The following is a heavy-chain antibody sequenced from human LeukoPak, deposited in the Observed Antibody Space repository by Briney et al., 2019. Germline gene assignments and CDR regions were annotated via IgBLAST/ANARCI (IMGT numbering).Heavy chain of an antibody. V-gene: IGHV4-39*07. CDR3: ARVNRRYNGSPDFDY. D-gene: IGHD5-24*01. CDR1: GGSISSSRYY. Sequence: SETLSLTCTVSGGSISSSRYYWGWIRQPPGKGLEWIGSIYYSGSTYYNPYLKSRVTISVDTSKNQFSLKLSSVTAADTAVYYCARVNRRYNGSPDFDYWGQGTLVTVSS. CDR2: IYYSGST. J-gene: IGHJ4*02.